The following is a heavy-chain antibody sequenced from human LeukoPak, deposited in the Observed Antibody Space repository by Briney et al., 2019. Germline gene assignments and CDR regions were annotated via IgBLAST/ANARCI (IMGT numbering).Heavy chain of an antibody. J-gene: IGHJ6*02. Sequence: ASVKVSCKASGYTFTDYYMHWVRQAPGQGLEWVGSFNPYSGASKCAQKLQGRVTMTGDTSISTAYLQLGRVIGDDTAVYYCAKNGDYGYAMDVWGQGTTVTVSS. CDR3: AKNGDYGYAMDV. CDR1: GYTFTDYY. D-gene: IGHD4-17*01. V-gene: IGHV1-2*02. CDR2: FNPYSGAS.